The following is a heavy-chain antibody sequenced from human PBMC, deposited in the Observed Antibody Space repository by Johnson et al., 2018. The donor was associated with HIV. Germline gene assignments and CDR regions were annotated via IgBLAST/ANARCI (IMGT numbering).Heavy chain of an antibody. V-gene: IGHV3-7*01. D-gene: IGHD6-19*01. CDR3: ARIPGSGWEHDAFDI. Sequence: VQLVESGGGLIQPGGSLRLSCAASGFTVSSNYMSWVRQAPEKGLEWVADIKCDGSEKYYVDSVKGRLTISRDNARNSLFLQMNSLRAEDTAVYYCARIPGSGWEHDAFDIWGQGTLVTVSS. J-gene: IGHJ3*02. CDR1: GFTVSSNY. CDR2: IKCDGSEK.